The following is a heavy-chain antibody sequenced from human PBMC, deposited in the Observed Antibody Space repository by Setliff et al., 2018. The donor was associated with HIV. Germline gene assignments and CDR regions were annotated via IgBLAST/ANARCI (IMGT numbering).Heavy chain of an antibody. Sequence: PSETLSLTCTVSGDSINNYYWSWIRQPPGKGLEWIGYVYSTGSTNSKSSLESRVTISVDTSKNQFSLKLISVTAADTAVYYCAKDLKPDYYYESSGILDSWGQGTLVTVSS. CDR2: VYSTGST. V-gene: IGHV4-59*01. J-gene: IGHJ4*02. CDR3: AKDLKPDYYYESSGILDS. D-gene: IGHD3-22*01. CDR1: GDSINNYY.